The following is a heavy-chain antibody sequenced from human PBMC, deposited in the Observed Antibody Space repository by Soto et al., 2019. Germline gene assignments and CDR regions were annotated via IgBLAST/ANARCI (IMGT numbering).Heavy chain of an antibody. Sequence: ASVTVSCTSSGYTFTTYDINRVRQATGQDLEWMGWMNPNSGNTGYAQKFQVRVTMTRNTSISTAYMELSSLRSEDTAVYYCARGPVDEWLVKPYLDWGQGTLVTVSS. CDR2: MNPNSGNT. CDR3: ARGPVDEWLVKPYLD. CDR1: GYTFTTYD. V-gene: IGHV1-8*01. D-gene: IGHD6-19*01. J-gene: IGHJ4*02.